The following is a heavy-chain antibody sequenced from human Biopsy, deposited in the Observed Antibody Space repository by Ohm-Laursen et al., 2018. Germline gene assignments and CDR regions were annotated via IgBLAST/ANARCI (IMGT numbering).Heavy chain of an antibody. J-gene: IGHJ6*02. CDR1: GVSISTYY. CDR2: IYYSVMT. D-gene: IGHD4-11*01. CDR3: ARDSGILNYGNFKYYHYYGMDV. Sequence: SDTLSLTCTVSGVSISTYYWSWIRQPPGKGLEWIGHIYYSVMTNYNPSLQSRVSISVDTSRNQVSLTLSSVTAADTAVYCCARDSGILNYGNFKYYHYYGMDVWGQGTKVTVSS. V-gene: IGHV4-59*01.